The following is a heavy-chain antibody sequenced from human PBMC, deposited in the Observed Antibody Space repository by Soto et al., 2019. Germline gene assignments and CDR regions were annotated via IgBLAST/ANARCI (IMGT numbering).Heavy chain of an antibody. CDR1: GYTFTSYD. V-gene: IGHV1-8*01. Sequence: ASVRVSCMASGYTFTSYDINWVRPGSGQGLEWMGWINPNSGNTGYAQHFQGRVTMTSNTCICTAYMLLSSLRSQATAVYYCATRYYGMDVWGQGTTVTVSS. CDR2: INPNSGNT. CDR3: ATRYYGMDV. J-gene: IGHJ6*02.